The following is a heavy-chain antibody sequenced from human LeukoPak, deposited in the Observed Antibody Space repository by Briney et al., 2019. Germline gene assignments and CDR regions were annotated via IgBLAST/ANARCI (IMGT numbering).Heavy chain of an antibody. Sequence: GGSLRPSCAASGFSFSAYWMTWVRQAPGTGLEWVANINPAGTETYYVDPVKGRFTISRDNAKNLLYLQMNSLRAEDTAVYYCARFGYVAAVDLWGQGTLVTVSS. CDR1: GFSFSAYW. D-gene: IGHD2-15*01. CDR2: INPAGTET. J-gene: IGHJ4*02. V-gene: IGHV3-7*01. CDR3: ARFGYVAAVDL.